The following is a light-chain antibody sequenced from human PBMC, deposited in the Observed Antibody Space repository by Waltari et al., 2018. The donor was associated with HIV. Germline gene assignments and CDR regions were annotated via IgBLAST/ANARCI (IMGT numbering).Light chain of an antibody. CDR3: SSYTSSSTPVV. Sequence: QSALTQPASVSGSPGQSITISCTGTSRDIGTYNYVSWYKQHPGKAPKLMIYDVSNRPSGVSNRFSGSKSGNTAPLTISGLQAEDEADYYCSSYTSSSTPVVFGGGTKLTVL. J-gene: IGLJ2*01. CDR1: SRDIGTYNY. V-gene: IGLV2-14*01. CDR2: DVS.